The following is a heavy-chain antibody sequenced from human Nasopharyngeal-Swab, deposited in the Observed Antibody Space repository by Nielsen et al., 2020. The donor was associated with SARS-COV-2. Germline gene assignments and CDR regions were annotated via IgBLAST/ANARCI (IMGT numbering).Heavy chain of an antibody. CDR2: KSNSGDY. CDR3: VRSPGWYYYDS. D-gene: IGHD6-19*01. J-gene: IGHJ4*02. V-gene: IGHV4-59*01. CDR1: GGSTSTYY. Sequence: SDTLSLTCTISGGSTSTYYWGWVRQPPGKGLEWIGDKSNSGDYNYNPSLKSRVTVSVDTSRNQFSLNLNSVTAADTAMYYCVRSPGWYYYDSWGQGTLVTVSS.